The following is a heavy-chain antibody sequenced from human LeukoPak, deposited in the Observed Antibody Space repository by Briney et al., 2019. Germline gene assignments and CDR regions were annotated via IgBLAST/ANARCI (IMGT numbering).Heavy chain of an antibody. CDR1: GGSVSSGSYY. D-gene: IGHD4-23*01. J-gene: IGHJ4*02. CDR2: IFYSGST. CDR3: ARERVDYGGKHSFDY. Sequence: PSETLSLTCTVSGGSVSSGSYYWNWIRQPPGKGLEWIGYIFYSGSTNYNPSLRSRVTISVDTSKNQFSLKLSSVTAADTAVYYCARERVDYGGKHSFDYWGQGTLVTVSS. V-gene: IGHV4-61*01.